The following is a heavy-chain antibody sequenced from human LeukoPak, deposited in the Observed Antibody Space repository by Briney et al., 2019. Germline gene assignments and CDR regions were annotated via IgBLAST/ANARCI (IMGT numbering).Heavy chain of an antibody. J-gene: IGHJ6*03. V-gene: IGHV3-30*18. Sequence: GRSLRLSCAASGFTFSSYGMHWDRQAPGKGLEWVAVISYDGSNKYYADSVKGRFTISRDNSKNTLYLQMNSLRAEDTAVYYCAKTKGRDFWSGYTRYYYYYMDVWGKGTTVTVSS. CDR3: AKTKGRDFWSGYTRYYYYYMDV. CDR2: ISYDGSNK. CDR1: GFTFSSYG. D-gene: IGHD3-3*01.